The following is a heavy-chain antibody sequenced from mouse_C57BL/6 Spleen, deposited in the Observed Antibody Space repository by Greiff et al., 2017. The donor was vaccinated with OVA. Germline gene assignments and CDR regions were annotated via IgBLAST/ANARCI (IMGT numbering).Heavy chain of an antibody. CDR1: GYTFTSYW. V-gene: IGHV1-52*01. Sequence: QVQLQQSGAELVRPGSSVKLSCKASGYTFTSYWMHWVKQRPIQGLEWIGNIDPSDSETHYNQKFKDKATLTVDKSSSTAYMQLSSLTSEDSAVYYCARPLSSGYVRFAYWGQGTLVTVSA. J-gene: IGHJ3*01. CDR2: IDPSDSET. D-gene: IGHD3-2*02. CDR3: ARPLSSGYVRFAY.